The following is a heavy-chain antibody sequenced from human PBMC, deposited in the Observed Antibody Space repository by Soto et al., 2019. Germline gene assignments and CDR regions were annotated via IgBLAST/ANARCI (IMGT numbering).Heavy chain of an antibody. CDR1: GGSINFYY. J-gene: IGHJ3*01. CDR3: ARVDYTSSTTDTLHP. D-gene: IGHD4-4*01. Sequence: QVQLQESGPGLVRPSETLSLTCTVSGGSINFYYWCWIRQPPGKGLEWIGDIYYGGKTNYNPSLRSRVTTSADPSKNQLTLKLNSVTAAETALYFWARVDYTSSTTDTLHPGGKGTMVTVSS. V-gene: IGHV4-59*01. CDR2: IYYGGKT.